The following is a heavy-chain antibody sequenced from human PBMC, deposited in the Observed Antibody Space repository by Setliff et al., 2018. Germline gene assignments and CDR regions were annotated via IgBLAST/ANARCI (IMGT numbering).Heavy chain of an antibody. J-gene: IGHJ3*02. CDR2: INPISGGA. CDR1: GYIFAGYY. Sequence: ASVKVSCKASGYIFAGYYMHWVRQTPGQGLEWMGWINPISGGANYAQKFQARVTMTTDTSTTTAYMELRSLTSEDTAVYYCAISTLSLCSGGNCPNAFDIWGQGTLVTVSS. CDR3: AISTLSLCSGGNCPNAFDI. V-gene: IGHV1-2*02. D-gene: IGHD2-15*01.